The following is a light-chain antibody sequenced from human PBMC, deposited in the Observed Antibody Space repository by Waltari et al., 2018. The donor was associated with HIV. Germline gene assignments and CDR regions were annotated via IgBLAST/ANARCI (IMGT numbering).Light chain of an antibody. J-gene: IGLJ1*01. V-gene: IGLV3-1*01. CDR3: QAWDSSTSYV. CDR2: QDT. Sequence: SYELTKPPSVSVSPGQTASITCSGDNLGDKYASWYQQKPGQSPVLVIYQDTKRPSGLPERFSVSNSGNTATLTISGTQAMDEADYYCQAWDSSTSYVFGTGTKVTVL. CDR1: NLGDKY.